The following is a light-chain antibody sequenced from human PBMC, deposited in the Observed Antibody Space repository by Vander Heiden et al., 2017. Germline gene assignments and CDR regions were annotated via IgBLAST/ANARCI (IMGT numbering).Light chain of an antibody. Sequence: QMTQSPSSLSASVGDRVTITCRASQSISSYLNWYQQKPGKAPKLLIYAASSLQSGVPSRFSGSGSGTDFTLTISSLQPEDFATYYCQQSYSTPYTFGQGTKLEIK. CDR2: AAS. CDR1: QSISSY. J-gene: IGKJ2*01. CDR3: QQSYSTPYT. V-gene: IGKV1-39*01.